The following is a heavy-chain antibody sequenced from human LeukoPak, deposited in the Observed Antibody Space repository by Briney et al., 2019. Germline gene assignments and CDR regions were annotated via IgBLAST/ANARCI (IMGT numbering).Heavy chain of an antibody. CDR3: ARGCGFGKTSESHFWYNWFDP. D-gene: IGHD3-10*01. V-gene: IGHV1-18*01. CDR1: GYTFTHYG. J-gene: IGHJ5*02. Sequence: ASVTVSCTASGYTFTHYGITWVRQAPGQGLEWMGWISVYNGNTDYAQKFQGRVTLTTDISTSTAHMELRNLRSDDTAVYYCARGCGFGKTSESHFWYNWFDPWGQGTLVTVSS. CDR2: ISVYNGNT.